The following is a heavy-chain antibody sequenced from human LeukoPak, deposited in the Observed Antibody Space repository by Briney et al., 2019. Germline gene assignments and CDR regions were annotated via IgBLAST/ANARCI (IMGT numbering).Heavy chain of an antibody. CDR2: IYYSGST. CDR1: GGSISSYY. V-gene: IGHV4-59*01. CDR3: ARYYYDSSGSEYFQH. D-gene: IGHD3-22*01. Sequence: PETLSLTCTVSGGSISSYYWSWIRQPPGKGLEWIGYIYYSGSTNYNPSLKSRVTISVDTSKNQFSLKLSSVTAADTAMYYCARYYYDSSGSEYFQHWGQGTLVTVSS. J-gene: IGHJ1*01.